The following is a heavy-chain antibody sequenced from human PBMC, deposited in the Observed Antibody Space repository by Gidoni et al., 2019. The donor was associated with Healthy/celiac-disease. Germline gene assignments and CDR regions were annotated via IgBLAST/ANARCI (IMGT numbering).Heavy chain of an antibody. CDR2: IYYSGST. CDR3: ARPNSHYYYGMDV. D-gene: IGHD1-1*01. V-gene: IGHV4-59*08. Sequence: QVQLQESGPGLVKPSETLSLTCTVPGGSISSYYWSWIRQPPGKGLEWIGYIYYSGSTNYNPSLKSRVTISVDTSKNQFSLKLSSVTAADTAVYYCARPNSHYYYGMDVWGQGTTVTVSS. J-gene: IGHJ6*02. CDR1: GGSISSYY.